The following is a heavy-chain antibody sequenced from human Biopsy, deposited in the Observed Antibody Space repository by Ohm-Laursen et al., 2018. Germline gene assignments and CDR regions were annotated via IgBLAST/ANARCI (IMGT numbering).Heavy chain of an antibody. V-gene: IGHV1-2*02. J-gene: IGHJ3*01. D-gene: IGHD3-16*02. CDR3: ARDIMNPIGGLVARSDVFDV. CDR1: GYTFTDYF. CDR2: ISPISGGT. Sequence: GASVKVSCNASGYTFTDYFLHWVRQAPGQGPEWMGWISPISGGTNYAQKFQGRVTMIRDPSATTGYMELSSLRSDDTAVYYCARDIMNPIGGLVARSDVFDVWGQGTMVTVSS.